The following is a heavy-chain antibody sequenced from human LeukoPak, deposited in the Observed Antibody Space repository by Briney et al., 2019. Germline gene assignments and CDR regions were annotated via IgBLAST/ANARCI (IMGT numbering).Heavy chain of an antibody. CDR3: ARALYCSNGVCYILDY. CDR2: INSDGSLT. J-gene: IGHJ4*02. Sequence: GGALRLSCAASGFTFRSYWMQGVRQAPGKGLGGVSRINSDGSLTTYADSVKGRFTISRDNPKNTLYLQMNSLKAEDCAVYYCARALYCSNGVCYILDYWGQGTLLTV. V-gene: IGHV3-74*03. D-gene: IGHD2-8*01. CDR1: GFTFRSYW.